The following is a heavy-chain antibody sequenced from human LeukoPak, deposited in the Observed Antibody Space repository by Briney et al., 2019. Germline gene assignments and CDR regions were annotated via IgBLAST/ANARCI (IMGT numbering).Heavy chain of an antibody. J-gene: IGHJ1*01. V-gene: IGHV4-38-2*02. CDR3: ATGSGYYRGAEYFEY. D-gene: IGHD3-22*01. CDR2: VYTSGGT. CDR1: GYSIRIGYY. Sequence: PSETLSLTRTVSGYSIRIGYYWSWIRQPPGNGLEWIGRVYTSGGTGYNPSLKSRVTMSADTSKRQFSLKLRSVTAPDTAVYYCATGSGYYRGAEYFEYWGQGTLVTVSS.